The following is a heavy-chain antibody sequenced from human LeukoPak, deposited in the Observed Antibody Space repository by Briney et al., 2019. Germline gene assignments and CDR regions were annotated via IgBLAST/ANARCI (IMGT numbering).Heavy chain of an antibody. J-gene: IGHJ4*02. V-gene: IGHV4-59*12. Sequence: SETLSLTCTVSGGSITSYYWSWIRQPPGKGLEWIGYIYYSGSTNYNPSLKSRVTMSVDTSKNQFSLKLSSVTAADTAVYYCARVSLVRGAPDYYFDYWGQGTLVTVSS. CDR3: ARVSLVRGAPDYYFDY. CDR1: GGSITSYY. CDR2: IYYSGST. D-gene: IGHD3-10*01.